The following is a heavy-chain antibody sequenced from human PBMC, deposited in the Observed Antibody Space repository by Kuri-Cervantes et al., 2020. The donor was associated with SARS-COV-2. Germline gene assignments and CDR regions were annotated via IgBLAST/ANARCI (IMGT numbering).Heavy chain of an antibody. CDR2: IYSCGST. CDR1: GFTVSSNY. Sequence: GGSLRLSCAASGFTVSSNYMSWVRQAPGKGLEWVSVIYSCGSTYYADSVKGRFTISRDNSMNTLYLQMSSLRAEDTAVYYCARLDYLDWAQGTLVTVSS. V-gene: IGHV3-66*03. CDR3: ARLDYLD. D-gene: IGHD3-16*01. J-gene: IGHJ4*02.